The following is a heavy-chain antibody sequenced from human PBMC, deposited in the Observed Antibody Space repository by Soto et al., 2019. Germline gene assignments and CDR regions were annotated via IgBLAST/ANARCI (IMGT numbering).Heavy chain of an antibody. CDR2: IIPIFGTA. J-gene: IGHJ5*02. D-gene: IGHD2-2*01. Sequence: QVQLVQSGAEVKKSGSSVKVSCKASGGTFSSYAISWVRQAPGQGLEWMGGIIPIFGTANYAQKLQGRVTITADEATSTAYMELSSLRSEDTAVYYCARSYGYCSSTSCYNWFDPWGQGTLVTVSS. CDR1: GGTFSSYA. CDR3: ARSYGYCSSTSCYNWFDP. V-gene: IGHV1-69*01.